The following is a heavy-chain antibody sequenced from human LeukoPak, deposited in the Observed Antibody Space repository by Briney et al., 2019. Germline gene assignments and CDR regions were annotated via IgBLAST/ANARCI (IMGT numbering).Heavy chain of an antibody. V-gene: IGHV4-34*01. CDR3: AADYYYDSSGYLKRYDAFDI. J-gene: IGHJ3*02. CDR2: INHSGST. CDR1: GGSFSGYY. Sequence: SETLSLTCAVYGGSFSGYYWSWIRQPPGKGLEWIGEINHSGSTNYNPSLKSRVTISVDTSKNRFSLKLSSVTAADTAVYYCAADYYYDSSGYLKRYDAFDIWGQGTMVTVSS. D-gene: IGHD3-22*01.